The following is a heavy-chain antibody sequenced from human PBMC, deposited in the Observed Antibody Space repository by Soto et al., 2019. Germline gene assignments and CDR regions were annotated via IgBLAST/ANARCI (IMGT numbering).Heavy chain of an antibody. D-gene: IGHD6-6*01. CDR2: INQDGGVK. Sequence: GGSLILSCAASGFTFSNYWMSWVRQAPGKGLEWVADINQDGGVKHYLDSVKGRFTISRDNAKNTLYLQMNSLRAEDTAVYYCASGGSSLNFDSWGQGTLVTVS. CDR1: GFTFSNYW. V-gene: IGHV3-7*02. CDR3: ASGGSSLNFDS. J-gene: IGHJ4*02.